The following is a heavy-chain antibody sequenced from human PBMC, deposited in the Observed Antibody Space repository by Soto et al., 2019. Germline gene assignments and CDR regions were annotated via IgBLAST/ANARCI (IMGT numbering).Heavy chain of an antibody. Sequence: QVQGVQSGVEVRRPGSSVKVSCKASGDTFKNCVISWVRQAPGQGLEWMGGIIPLFGTTDFAQRFQGRLTITTDESTTTADMELSRLRSEDTATYYCAAELGFGKLSVVWGQGTTVIVSS. V-gene: IGHV1-69*01. J-gene: IGHJ6*02. CDR1: GDTFKNCV. CDR2: IIPLFGTT. CDR3: AAELGFGKLSVV. D-gene: IGHD3-10*01.